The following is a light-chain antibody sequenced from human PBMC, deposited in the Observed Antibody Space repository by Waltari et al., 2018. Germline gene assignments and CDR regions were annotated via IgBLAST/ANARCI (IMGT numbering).Light chain of an antibody. Sequence: EIVLTKSPGTLALSPGERATLSCRASQSVSSSYLAWYQQKPGQAPRLLIYGASSRATGIPDRFSGSGSGTDFTLTISRLEPEDFAVYHCQQYNSSPYTFGQGTKLEIK. J-gene: IGKJ2*01. CDR3: QQYNSSPYT. CDR2: GAS. CDR1: QSVSSSY. V-gene: IGKV3-20*01.